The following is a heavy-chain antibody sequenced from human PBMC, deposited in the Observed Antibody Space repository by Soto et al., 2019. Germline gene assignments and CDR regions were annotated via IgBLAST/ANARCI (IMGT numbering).Heavy chain of an antibody. CDR1: GDSVSTNGAA. D-gene: IGHD4-17*01. V-gene: IGHV6-1*01. CDR3: ARDKHDYFFRRVRLET. Sequence: PSQTLSLTCAISGDSVSTNGAAWNWIRQSPSRGLEWLGRTYYRSKWYNDYAVSVKSRITINPDTSKSQFSLQLNSVTPEDTAVYYCARDKHDYFFRRVRLETWGQGTLVTVSS. J-gene: IGHJ5*02. CDR2: TYYRSKWYN.